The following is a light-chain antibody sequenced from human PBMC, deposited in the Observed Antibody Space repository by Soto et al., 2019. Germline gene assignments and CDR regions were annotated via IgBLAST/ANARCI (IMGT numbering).Light chain of an antibody. CDR3: QQYNYWRRT. Sequence: DIVMTQSPVTLSVSPGDRATLSCRASQSVGHNLAWFQQKPGQAPRLLIYGASAGATGIPDTFSGSGIGTASTLTISSLRPEAVAVDYCQQYNYWRRTFGQGTKVEMK. CDR1: QSVGHN. CDR2: GAS. V-gene: IGKV3-15*01. J-gene: IGKJ1*01.